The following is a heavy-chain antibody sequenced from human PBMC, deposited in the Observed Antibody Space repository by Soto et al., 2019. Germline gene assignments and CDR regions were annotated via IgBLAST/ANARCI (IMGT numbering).Heavy chain of an antibody. CDR3: ARHDYGDYIFDY. D-gene: IGHD4-17*01. CDR2: IYYSGST. Sequence: SETLSLTCTVSGGSISSYYWSWIRQPPGKGLEWIGYIYYSGSTNYNPSLKSRVTISVDTSKNQFSLKLSSVTAADTAVYYCARHDYGDYIFDYWGQGTLVTVSS. CDR1: GGSISSYY. J-gene: IGHJ4*02. V-gene: IGHV4-59*08.